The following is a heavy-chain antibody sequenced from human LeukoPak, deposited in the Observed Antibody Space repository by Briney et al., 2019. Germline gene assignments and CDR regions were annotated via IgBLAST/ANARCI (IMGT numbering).Heavy chain of an antibody. D-gene: IGHD6-13*01. J-gene: IGHJ5*02. Sequence: GESLKISCRGSGYSFTTYWIGWVRQMPGKGLEWMGNIYPGDSDTRYSPSFKGQVTISADKSISTAYLQWSSLKASDTAMYYCARREAAAGTWWFDPWGQGTLVTVSS. V-gene: IGHV5-51*01. CDR1: GYSFTTYW. CDR2: IYPGDSDT. CDR3: ARREAAAGTWWFDP.